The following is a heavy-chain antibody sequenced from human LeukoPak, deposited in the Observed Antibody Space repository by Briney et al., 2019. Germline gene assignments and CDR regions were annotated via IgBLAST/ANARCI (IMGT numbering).Heavy chain of an antibody. D-gene: IGHD3-3*01. Sequence: PSETLSLTCTVSGGSISSYYWSWIRQPPGKGLEWIGYIYYSGSTNYNPSLKSRVTISVDTSKNQFSLKLSSVTAADTAVYYCAREHHLYDFWSAQQGWFDPWGQGTLVTVSS. CDR2: IYYSGST. V-gene: IGHV4-59*01. CDR3: AREHHLYDFWSAQQGWFDP. CDR1: GGSISSYY. J-gene: IGHJ5*02.